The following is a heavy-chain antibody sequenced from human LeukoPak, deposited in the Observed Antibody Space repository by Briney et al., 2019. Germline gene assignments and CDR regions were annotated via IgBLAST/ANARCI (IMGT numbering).Heavy chain of an antibody. D-gene: IGHD5-18*01. Sequence: GESLKISCKGSGYSFSSYWIGWVRQMPGKGLEWMGSIYPGDSDTRYSPSFQGQVTISADKSTSTAYLQWSSLKASDTAMHYCASGRYSYGYEYWGQGTLVTVSS. CDR3: ASGRYSYGYEY. CDR1: GYSFSSYW. V-gene: IGHV5-51*01. J-gene: IGHJ4*02. CDR2: IYPGDSDT.